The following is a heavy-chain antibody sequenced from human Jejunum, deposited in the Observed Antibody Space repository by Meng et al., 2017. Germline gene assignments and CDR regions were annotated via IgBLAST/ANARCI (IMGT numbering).Heavy chain of an antibody. CDR3: ARDHGSSNWFYY. CDR2: IYYSGST. D-gene: IGHD1-14*01. J-gene: IGHJ5*01. V-gene: IGHV4-39*07. CDR1: GGSNSKYY. Sequence: LRGSVPGLGNPSDTLSHTCPVSGGSNSKYYWGWIRQPPGKGLEWIGTIYYSGSTYYNPSLESRVTISVDTSKNEFSLKLSSVTAADTAVYYCARDHGSSNWFYYWGQGTLVTVSS.